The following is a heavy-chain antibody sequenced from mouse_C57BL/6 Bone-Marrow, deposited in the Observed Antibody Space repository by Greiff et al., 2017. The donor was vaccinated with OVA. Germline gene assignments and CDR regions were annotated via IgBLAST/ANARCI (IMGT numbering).Heavy chain of an antibody. Sequence: QVQLKESGAELARPGASVKMSCKASGFPFPRYTMPWVNQTPGQGLEWIGYINPSSGYPKYTQKFKDKATLTADKSSGTAYMQLSSLTSEDSAGYYCAREDGNWFADWGQGTLVTVSA. CDR1: GFPFPRYT. D-gene: IGHD2-1*01. J-gene: IGHJ3*01. V-gene: IGHV1-4*01. CDR3: AREDGNWFAD. CDR2: INPSSGYP.